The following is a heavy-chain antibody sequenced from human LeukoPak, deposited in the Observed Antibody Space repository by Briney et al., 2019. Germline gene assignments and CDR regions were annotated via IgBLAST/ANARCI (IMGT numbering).Heavy chain of an antibody. D-gene: IGHD1-26*01. CDR1: GGSISSYY. CDR3: ARETYSGSPDY. J-gene: IGHJ4*02. V-gene: IGHV4-59*01. CDR2: IYYSGST. Sequence: SETLSLTCTVSGGSISSYYWSWIRQPPGKGLEWIGYIYYSGSTNYNPSLKSRVTISVDTSKNQFSLKLSSVTAADTAVYYCARETYSGSPDYWGQGTLVTVSS.